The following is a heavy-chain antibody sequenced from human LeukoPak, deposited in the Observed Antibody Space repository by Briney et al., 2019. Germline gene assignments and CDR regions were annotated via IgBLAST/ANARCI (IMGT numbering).Heavy chain of an antibody. CDR1: GFIFRTYA. Sequence: GGSLRLSCAASGFIFRTYAMSWVRQAPGKGLEWVSALSGSGDKTFYADSVKGRFTISRDNSKNTLYLQMNSLRAEDTAVYYCAKDRYCSGGSCYDWFDPWGQGTLVTVSS. CDR2: LSGSGDKT. J-gene: IGHJ5*02. D-gene: IGHD2-15*01. CDR3: AKDRYCSGGSCYDWFDP. V-gene: IGHV3-23*01.